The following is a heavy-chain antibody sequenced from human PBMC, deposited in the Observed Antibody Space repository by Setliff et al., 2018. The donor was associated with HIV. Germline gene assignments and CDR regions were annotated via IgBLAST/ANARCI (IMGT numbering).Heavy chain of an antibody. CDR1: GFTFSSYT. D-gene: IGHD1-26*01. Sequence: GGSLRLSCAASGFTFSSYTMSWVRQAPGKGLEWVSGISGSGAYDGNTYHADSVKGRFTIFRENSKNILYLQMSNLRAKDTALYYCAKVMITTTWVFDFWGQGTPVTVSS. CDR3: AKVMITTTWVFDF. CDR2: ISGSGAYDGNT. J-gene: IGHJ4*02. V-gene: IGHV3-23*01.